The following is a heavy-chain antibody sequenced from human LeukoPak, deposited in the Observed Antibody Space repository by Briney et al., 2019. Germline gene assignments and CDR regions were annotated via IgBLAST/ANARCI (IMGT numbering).Heavy chain of an antibody. CDR2: IYHSGST. V-gene: IGHV4-38-2*01. D-gene: IGHD6-19*01. CDR1: GYSISSGYY. J-gene: IGHJ4*02. Sequence: PSETLSLTCAVSGYSISSGYYWGWIRQPPGKGLEWIGSIYHSGSTYYNPSLKSRVTISVDTSKNQFSLKLSSVTAADTAVYYCARGSSSGWYVDYWGQGTLVTVSS. CDR3: ARGSSSGWYVDY.